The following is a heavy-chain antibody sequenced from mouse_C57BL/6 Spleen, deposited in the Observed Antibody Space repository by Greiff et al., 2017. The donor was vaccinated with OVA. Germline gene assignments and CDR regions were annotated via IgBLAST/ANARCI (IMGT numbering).Heavy chain of an antibody. V-gene: IGHV5-4*03. D-gene: IGHD1-1*01. J-gene: IGHJ3*01. Sequence: EVMLVESGGGLVKPGGSLKLSCAASGFTFSSYAMSWVRQTPEKRLEWVATISDGGSYTSYPDNVKGRFTISRDNAKNNLYLQMSHLKSEDTAMYYCARGGGSSPWFAYWGQGTLVTVSA. CDR2: ISDGGSYT. CDR1: GFTFSSYA. CDR3: ARGGGSSPWFAY.